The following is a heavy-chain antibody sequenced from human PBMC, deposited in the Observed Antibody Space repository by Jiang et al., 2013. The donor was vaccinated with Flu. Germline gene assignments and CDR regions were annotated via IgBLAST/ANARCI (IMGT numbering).Heavy chain of an antibody. CDR1: RGSITSYY. V-gene: IGHV4-59*01. Sequence: PGLVKASETLSLTCTVSRGSITSYYWSWIRQPPGKGLEWIGYIYYTGSGNNNPSLKSRVTMSVDTSKKQFSLRMTSMTAEDTAVYYCARVGATYWHFDLWGRGSLVSVSS. D-gene: IGHD1-26*01. CDR2: IYYTGSG. CDR3: ARVGATYWHFDL. J-gene: IGHJ2*01.